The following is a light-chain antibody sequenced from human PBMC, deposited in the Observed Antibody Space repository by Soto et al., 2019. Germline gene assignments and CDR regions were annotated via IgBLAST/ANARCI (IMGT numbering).Light chain of an antibody. CDR2: AAS. J-gene: IGKJ2*01. CDR3: QQNYINPYT. Sequence: DIQMTQSPSSLSASVGDTVNITCRSSQRISVHLNWYQQKPGKVPKLLIYAASTLQSGVPLMFSGSGSETDFALTISSLQPEDFSTYYCQQNYINPYTFGQGTKLEIK. V-gene: IGKV1-39*01. CDR1: QRISVH.